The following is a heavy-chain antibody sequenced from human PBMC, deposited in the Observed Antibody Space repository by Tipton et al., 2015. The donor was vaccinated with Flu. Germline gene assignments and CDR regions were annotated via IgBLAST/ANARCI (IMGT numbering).Heavy chain of an antibody. CDR1: GGSISSGGYY. J-gene: IGHJ5*02. CDR3: ARYAQQLARPSYNWFDP. D-gene: IGHD6-13*01. V-gene: IGHV4-31*03. Sequence: TLSLTCTVSGGSISSGGYYWSWIRQHPGKGLEWIGYIYHSGSTYYNPSLKSRVTISVDTSKNQFSLKLSSVTAADTAVYYCARYAQQLARPSYNWFDPWGQGTLVTVSS. CDR2: IYHSGST.